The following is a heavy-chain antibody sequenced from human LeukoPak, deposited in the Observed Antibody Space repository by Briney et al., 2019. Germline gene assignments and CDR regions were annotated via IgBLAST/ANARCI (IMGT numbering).Heavy chain of an antibody. D-gene: IGHD2-2*01. CDR3: ARQEDCSSTSCYPGHWFDP. Sequence: GESLKISCKGSGYSITSYWIGWVRQMPGKGLEWMGIIYPGDSDTRYSPSFQGQVTISADKSISTAYLQWSSLKASDTAMYYCARQEDCSSTSCYPGHWFDPWGQGTLVTVSS. CDR2: IYPGDSDT. CDR1: GYSITSYW. J-gene: IGHJ5*02. V-gene: IGHV5-51*01.